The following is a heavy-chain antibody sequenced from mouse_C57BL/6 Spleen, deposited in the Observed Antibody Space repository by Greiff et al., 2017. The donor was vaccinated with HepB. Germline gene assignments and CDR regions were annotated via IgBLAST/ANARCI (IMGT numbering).Heavy chain of an antibody. Sequence: VKVVESGPELVKPGASVKISCKASGYSFTSYYIHWVKQRPGQGLEWIGWIYPGSGNTKYNEKFKGKATLTADTSSSTAYMQLSSLTSEDSAVYYCARDYDYLDYWGQGTTLTVSS. V-gene: IGHV1-66*01. CDR2: IYPGSGNT. CDR1: GYSFTSYY. D-gene: IGHD2-4*01. CDR3: ARDYDYLDY. J-gene: IGHJ2*01.